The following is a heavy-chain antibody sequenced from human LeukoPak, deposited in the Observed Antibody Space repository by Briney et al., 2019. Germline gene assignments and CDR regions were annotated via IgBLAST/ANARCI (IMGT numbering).Heavy chain of an antibody. CDR3: AIQRYYDAFDI. V-gene: IGHV1-46*01. CDR2: INPSGSST. J-gene: IGHJ3*02. CDR1: GYSFTSHY. Sequence: ASVKVSCKASGYSFTSHYMHWVRQAPGQGLEWMRLINPSGSSTLYAQKFQGRVTMTRDTSISTAYMELRRLRSDDTAVYYCAIQRYYDAFDIWGQGTMVTVSS. D-gene: IGHD1-1*01.